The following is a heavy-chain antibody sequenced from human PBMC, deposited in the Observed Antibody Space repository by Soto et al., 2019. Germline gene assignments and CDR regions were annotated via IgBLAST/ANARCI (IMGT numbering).Heavy chain of an antibody. D-gene: IGHD5-12*01. J-gene: IGHJ4*02. CDR2: INYYGNT. Sequence: SETLSLTCSISGDSISSYYWSWIRQPPGKELEWIGYINYYGNTNRNPSLKGRVTISIDTSKNELFLRLSSVTAADTAVYYCARNRGYSYGPVGSSFDYWCQGTLVTVS. V-gene: IGHV4-59*08. CDR1: GDSISSYY. CDR3: ARNRGYSYGPVGSSFDY.